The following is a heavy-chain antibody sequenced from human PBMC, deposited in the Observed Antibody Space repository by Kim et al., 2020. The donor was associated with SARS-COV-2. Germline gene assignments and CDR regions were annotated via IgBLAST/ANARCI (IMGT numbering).Heavy chain of an antibody. Sequence: ASVKVSCKASGFTLTSYGITWVRQAPGQGLEWMGWINAYNGNTIYAQKLQGRVTMTTDTSTSTAYMELRSLRSDDTAVYYCARLRWFGEHDMDVWGQGTTVTVSS. CDR1: GFTLTSYG. CDR3: ARLRWFGEHDMDV. V-gene: IGHV1-18*01. D-gene: IGHD3-10*01. CDR2: INAYNGNT. J-gene: IGHJ6*02.